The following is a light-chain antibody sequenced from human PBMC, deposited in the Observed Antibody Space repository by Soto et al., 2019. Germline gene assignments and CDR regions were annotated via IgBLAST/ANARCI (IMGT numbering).Light chain of an antibody. CDR1: SSDIGGYNY. Sequence: QSALTQPASVSGSPGQSITISCTGTSSDIGGYNYVSWYQQHPGNAPKLIIYDVTNRPSGVSNRFSGSKSGDTASLTISGLLAEDEADYYCSSYTRSTTLSIFGGGTQLTVL. J-gene: IGLJ2*01. CDR2: DVT. V-gene: IGLV2-14*01. CDR3: SSYTRSTTLSI.